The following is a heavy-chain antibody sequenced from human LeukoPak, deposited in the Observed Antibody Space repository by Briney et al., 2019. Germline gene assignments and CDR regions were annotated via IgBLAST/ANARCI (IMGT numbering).Heavy chain of an antibody. Sequence: GGSLRLSCAASAFTFDDYAMHWVRQAPGKGLEWVSGISWNGDTIGYADSVKGRFTISRDNAKKSLFLQMNSLRAEDTAVYYCARDIGISNSWPYFDFWGRGTLVTVSS. J-gene: IGHJ4*02. CDR1: AFTFDDYA. CDR2: ISWNGDTI. V-gene: IGHV3-9*01. D-gene: IGHD6-13*01. CDR3: ARDIGISNSWPYFDF.